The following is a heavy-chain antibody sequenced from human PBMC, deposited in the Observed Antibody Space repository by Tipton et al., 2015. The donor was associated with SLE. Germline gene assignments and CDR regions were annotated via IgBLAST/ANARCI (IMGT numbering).Heavy chain of an antibody. CDR2: VFDTGYT. Sequence: TLSLTCHVAGGAIRNRPYYWACIRQPPGKRLEWIGSVFDTGYTAYNPSLKSRVTMSVDTSKNQFSLRLTSVIAADTAVYYCARLHGYSYGLNWFDPWGQGTLISVSS. J-gene: IGHJ5*02. CDR3: ARLHGYSYGLNWFDP. D-gene: IGHD5-18*01. CDR1: GGAIRNRPYY. V-gene: IGHV4-39*07.